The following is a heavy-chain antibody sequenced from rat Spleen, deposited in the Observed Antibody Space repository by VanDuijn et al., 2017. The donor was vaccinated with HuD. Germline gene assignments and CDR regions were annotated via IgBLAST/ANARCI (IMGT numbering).Heavy chain of an antibody. V-gene: IGHV2-19*01. CDR1: GISFTDYS. J-gene: IGHJ2*01. CDR2: IQSGGST. CDR3: TRVDG. Sequence: VQVKESGPGLVQPSQTLSLTCTVSGISFTDYSVHWVRQPPGKGLEWMGRIQSGGSTDYNSALKSRLSIRRETSKSQVFLKMNSLQTEDTAIYFCTRVDGWGQGVMVTVSS.